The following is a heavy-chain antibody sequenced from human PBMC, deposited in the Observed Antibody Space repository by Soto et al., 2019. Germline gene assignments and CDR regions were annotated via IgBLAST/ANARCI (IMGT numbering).Heavy chain of an antibody. V-gene: IGHV3-23*01. CDR2: ISGSGGST. D-gene: IGHD6-19*01. J-gene: IGHJ6*02. Sequence: PGGSLRLSCAASGFTFSSYAMSWVRQAPGKGLEWVSAISGSGGSTYYADSVKGRFTISRDNSKNTLYLQMNSLRAEDTAVYYCAKASDEQWLGNHYYGMEDWGQGPTVTASS. CDR3: AKASDEQWLGNHYYGMED. CDR1: GFTFSSYA.